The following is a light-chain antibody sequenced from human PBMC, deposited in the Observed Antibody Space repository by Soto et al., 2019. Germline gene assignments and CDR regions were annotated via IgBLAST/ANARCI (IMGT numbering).Light chain of an antibody. CDR3: AAWDDSLSGRGV. J-gene: IGLJ3*02. Sequence: QSVLTQPPSASGTPGQRVTISCSGSSSNIGNNYVYWYQMVPGTAPTLLIYRNNQRPSGVPDRFSGSRSGTSVSLAISGLRSEDEADYYCAAWDDSLSGRGVFGGGTKLTVL. V-gene: IGLV1-47*01. CDR2: RNN. CDR1: SSNIGNNY.